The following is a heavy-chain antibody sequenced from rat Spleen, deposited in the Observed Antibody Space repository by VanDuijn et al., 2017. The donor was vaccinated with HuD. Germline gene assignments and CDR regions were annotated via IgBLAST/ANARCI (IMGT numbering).Heavy chain of an antibody. D-gene: IGHD1-9*01. CDR3: VRRHYGYTDYFDY. Sequence: EVRLVESGGGLVQPGRSLKLSCAASGFTFTNYDMAWVRQAPTKGLEWIASISTGGTNTYYRGSVKGRFTISRDNAKSTLSLQMDSLRSEDTATYYCVRRHYGYTDYFDYWGQGVMVTVSS. CDR1: GFTFTNYD. CDR2: ISTGGTNT. J-gene: IGHJ2*01. V-gene: IGHV5-25*01.